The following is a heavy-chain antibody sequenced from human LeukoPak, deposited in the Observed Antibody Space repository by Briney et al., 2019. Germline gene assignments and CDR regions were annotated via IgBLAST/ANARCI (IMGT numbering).Heavy chain of an antibody. J-gene: IGHJ4*02. D-gene: IGHD3-22*01. CDR2: ISSSSSYI. CDR1: GFKFSSYS. CDR3: ARSSGPLFNYFDY. Sequence: GGSLRLSCAASGFKFSSYSMKWVRQAPGKGLEWVSFISSSSSYIYYADSLKGRFTISRDNAKSSLYLQINSLRVEDTAVYYCARSSGPLFNYFDYWGQGTLVTVSS. V-gene: IGHV3-21*04.